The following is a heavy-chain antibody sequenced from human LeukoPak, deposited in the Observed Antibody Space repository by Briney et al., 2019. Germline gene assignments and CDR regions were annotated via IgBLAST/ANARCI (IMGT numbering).Heavy chain of an antibody. Sequence: SETLSLTCAVYGGSFSGYYWSWIRQPPGKGLEWIGEINHSGSTNYNPSLTSRVTISVDTSKNQFSLKLSSVTAADTAVYYCARWDYSNYYYDYWGQGTLVTVSS. CDR2: INHSGST. CDR1: GGSFSGYY. CDR3: ARWDYSNYYYDY. J-gene: IGHJ4*02. D-gene: IGHD4-11*01. V-gene: IGHV4-34*01.